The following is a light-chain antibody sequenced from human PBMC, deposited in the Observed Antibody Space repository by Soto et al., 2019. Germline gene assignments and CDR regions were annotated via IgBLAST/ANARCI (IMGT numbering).Light chain of an antibody. CDR3: QQRSNLPPFFT. J-gene: IGKJ3*01. CDR1: QSVSSY. Sequence: EIVLTQSPATLSLSPGERATLSCRASQSVSSYLAWYQQKPGQAPRLLIYDASNRAAGIPARFSGSGSGTDFTLPITSLEPEDFAVYYCQQRSNLPPFFTFGPGTKVDIK. CDR2: DAS. V-gene: IGKV3-11*01.